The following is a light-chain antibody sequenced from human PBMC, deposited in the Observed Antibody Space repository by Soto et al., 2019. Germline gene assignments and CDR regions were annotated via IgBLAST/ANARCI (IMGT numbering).Light chain of an antibody. CDR2: DAS. V-gene: IGKV1-5*01. CDR3: QQYNSYSSWT. CDR1: QSLNSL. Sequence: DIRMTQSPSTLSASVGDRVTITCRASQSLNSLLAWYQQKPGRAPKLLIYDASTLESGVPSRFSGSGSGTEFTLTISSLRTDDFATYYCQQYNSYSSWTFGQGTKVDI. J-gene: IGKJ1*01.